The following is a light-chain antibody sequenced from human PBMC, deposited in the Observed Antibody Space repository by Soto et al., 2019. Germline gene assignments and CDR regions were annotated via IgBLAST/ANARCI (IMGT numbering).Light chain of an antibody. CDR3: TSYTSSSTYV. V-gene: IGLV2-14*03. J-gene: IGLJ1*01. Sequence: QSVLTQPASVSGSPGQSITISCTGTSSDVGGYNYVSWYQQHPDKAPKLMIYDVGNRPSGVSNRFSGSKSGNTASLTISGLQAEDEADYYCTSYTSSSTYVFGTGTQLTVL. CDR2: DVG. CDR1: SSDVGGYNY.